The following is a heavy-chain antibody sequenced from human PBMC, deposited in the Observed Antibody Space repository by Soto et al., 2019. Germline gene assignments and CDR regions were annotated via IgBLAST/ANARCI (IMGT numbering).Heavy chain of an antibody. Sequence: ESGGGLVQPGRSLRLSCAASGFTFDDYAMHWVRQAPGKGLEWVSGISWNSGSIGYADSVKGRFTISRDNAKNSLYLQMNSLRAEDTALYYCARGDIVVVVAAVGAFDIWGQGTMVTVSS. CDR2: ISWNSGSI. V-gene: IGHV3-9*01. CDR1: GFTFDDYA. J-gene: IGHJ3*02. D-gene: IGHD2-15*01. CDR3: ARGDIVVVVAAVGAFDI.